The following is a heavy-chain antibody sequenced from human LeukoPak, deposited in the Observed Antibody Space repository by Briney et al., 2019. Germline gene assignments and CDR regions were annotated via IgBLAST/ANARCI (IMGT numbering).Heavy chain of an antibody. CDR1: GGSFSGYY. CDR3: ASDQPKYYYDSSGYYYLFFDY. J-gene: IGHJ4*02. Sequence: SETLSLTCAVYGGSFSGYYWSWIRQPPGKGLEWIGEINHSGSTNYNPSLKSRVTISVDTSKNQFSLKLSSVTAADTAVYYCASDQPKYYYDSSGYYYLFFDYWGQGTLVTVSS. CDR2: INHSGST. D-gene: IGHD3-22*01. V-gene: IGHV4-34*01.